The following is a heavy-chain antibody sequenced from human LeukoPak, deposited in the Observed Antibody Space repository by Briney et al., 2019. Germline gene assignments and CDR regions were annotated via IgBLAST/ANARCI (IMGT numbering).Heavy chain of an antibody. CDR3: AKAMFGSDAFDI. CDR1: GFTFDDYA. V-gene: IGHV3-9*01. D-gene: IGHD3-10*02. CDR2: ISWNSGSI. Sequence: GGSLRLSCAASGFTFDDYAMHWVRQAPGKGLEWVSGISWNSGSIGYADSVKGRFTTSRDNAKNSLYLQMNSLRAEDTALYYCAKAMFGSDAFDIWGQGTMVTVSS. J-gene: IGHJ3*02.